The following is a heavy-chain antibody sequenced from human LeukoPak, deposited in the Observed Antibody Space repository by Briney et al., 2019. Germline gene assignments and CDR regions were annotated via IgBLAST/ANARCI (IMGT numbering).Heavy chain of an antibody. CDR3: ARVGEQRAFDI. D-gene: IGHD3-10*01. V-gene: IGHV1-69*05. CDR2: IIPIFGTA. Sequence: ASVKVSCKASGGTFSSYAISWVRQAPGQGLEWMGGIIPIFGTANYAQKFQGRVTITTDESTSTAYKELSSLRSEDTAVYYCARVGEQRAFDIWGQGTMVTVSS. J-gene: IGHJ3*02. CDR1: GGTFSSYA.